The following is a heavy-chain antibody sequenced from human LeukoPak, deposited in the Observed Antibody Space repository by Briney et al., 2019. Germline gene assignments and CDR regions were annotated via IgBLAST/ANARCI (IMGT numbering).Heavy chain of an antibody. V-gene: IGHV3-66*01. CDR2: IESVGNI. D-gene: IGHD3-10*01. J-gene: IGHJ4*02. CDR1: GFTVSSNY. CDR3: ARDRYYYGSGSYYVAVDY. Sequence: QPGGSLRLSCAASGFTVSSNYISWVRQVPGKGLEWISIIESVGNIYSADSVRGRFTISRDNPKNTVFLQMNSLRAEDTAVYYCARDRYYYGSGSYYVAVDYWGQGTLVTVSS.